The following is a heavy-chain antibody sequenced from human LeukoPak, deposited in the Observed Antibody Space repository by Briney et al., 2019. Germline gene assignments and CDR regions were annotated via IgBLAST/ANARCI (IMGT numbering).Heavy chain of an antibody. Sequence: SETLSLTCAVSGYSISSGYYWGWIRQPPGKGLEWIGSIYHSGSTYYNPSLKSRVTISVDTSKNQFSLKLSSVTAADTAVCYCARGSTAMADFDYWGQGTLVTVSS. CDR1: GYSISSGYY. V-gene: IGHV4-38-2*01. D-gene: IGHD5-18*01. CDR3: ARGSTAMADFDY. J-gene: IGHJ4*02. CDR2: IYHSGST.